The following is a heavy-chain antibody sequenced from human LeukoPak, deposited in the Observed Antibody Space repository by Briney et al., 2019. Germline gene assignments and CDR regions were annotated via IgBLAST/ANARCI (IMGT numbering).Heavy chain of an antibody. D-gene: IGHD3-22*01. V-gene: IGHV4-39*01. Sequence: SETLSLTCTVSGGSISSSSYYWGWIRQPPGKGLEWIGSIYYSGSTYYNPSLKSRVTISVDTSKNQFSLKLSSVTAADTAVYYCSVVIKGNFDYWAREPWSPSPQ. J-gene: IGHJ4*02. CDR1: GGSISSSSYY. CDR3: SVVIKGNFDY. CDR2: IYYSGST.